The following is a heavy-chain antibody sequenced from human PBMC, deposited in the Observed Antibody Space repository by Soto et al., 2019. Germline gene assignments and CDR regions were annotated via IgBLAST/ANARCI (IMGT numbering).Heavy chain of an antibody. Sequence: GGSLRLSCAASGFTFSSYGMHWVRQAPGKGLEWVAVISYDGGNKYYADSVKGRFTISRDNSKNTLYLQMNSLRAEDTAVYYCAKGFDFWSGYYPYGMDVWGQGTTVTVSS. CDR1: GFTFSSYG. CDR2: ISYDGGNK. D-gene: IGHD3-3*01. J-gene: IGHJ6*02. CDR3: AKGFDFWSGYYPYGMDV. V-gene: IGHV3-30*18.